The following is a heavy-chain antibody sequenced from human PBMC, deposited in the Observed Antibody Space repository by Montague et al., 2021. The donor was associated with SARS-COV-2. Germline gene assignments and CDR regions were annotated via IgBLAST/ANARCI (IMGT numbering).Heavy chain of an antibody. D-gene: IGHD6-13*01. CDR1: GGSISGYF. CDR3: ARDSDFSSWHEAEDYFDY. J-gene: IGHJ4*02. CDR2: IYPRGGIFDSGRT. Sequence: SETLSLTCSVSGGSISGYFWSWIRQPAGKGLEWIGRIYPRGGIFDSGRTNYHPSLKSRVTVSIDTSRNQFSLSLNSVTAADTAVYFCARDSDFSSWHEAEDYFDYWGQGILVAVSS. V-gene: IGHV4-4*07.